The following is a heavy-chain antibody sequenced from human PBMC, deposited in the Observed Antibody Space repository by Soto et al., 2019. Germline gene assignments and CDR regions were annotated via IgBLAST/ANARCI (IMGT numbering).Heavy chain of an antibody. D-gene: IGHD4-17*01. Sequence: SETLSLTCSVSGGSVTSFSYFWTRIRQPPGGGLEWIGYISNSGISKYNPSLKSRVAMSQDTSKNQFSLNLHSVTAADTAAYFCARGEGNDYHEYQLDNWGQGAMVTVSS. CDR2: ISNSGIS. CDR3: ARGEGNDYHEYQLDN. V-gene: IGHV4-61*01. CDR1: GGSVTSFSYF. J-gene: IGHJ4*02.